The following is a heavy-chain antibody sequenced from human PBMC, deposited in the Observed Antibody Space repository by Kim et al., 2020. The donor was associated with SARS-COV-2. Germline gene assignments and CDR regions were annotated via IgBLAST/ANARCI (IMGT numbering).Heavy chain of an antibody. CDR2: INGDGSIT. D-gene: IGHD6-19*01. CDR1: GFTFGNDW. CDR3: ARASDWYPD. Sequence: GGSLGLSCAASGFTFGNDWMHWVRQPPGKGLVWVSRINGDGSITDYADSVKGRFTISRDNAKNTLYLQMNSLRDEDTAMFYCARASDWYPDWGQGTLVTVSS. V-gene: IGHV3-74*01. J-gene: IGHJ4*02.